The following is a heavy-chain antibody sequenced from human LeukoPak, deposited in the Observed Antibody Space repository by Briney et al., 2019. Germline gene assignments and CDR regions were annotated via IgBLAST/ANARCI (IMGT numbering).Heavy chain of an antibody. CDR1: GFTFSSYW. D-gene: IGHD2/OR15-2a*01. CDR2: INGDGSTT. V-gene: IGHV3-74*01. Sequence: GGSLRLSCAASGFTFSSYWMHWVRQAPGKGLVWVSRINGDGSTTNYADSVKGRFTISRDSAKYTLYLQMNSLRAEDTAVYYCASGVAFSNYYFDYWGQGTLVTVSS. CDR3: ASGVAFSNYYFDY. J-gene: IGHJ4*02.